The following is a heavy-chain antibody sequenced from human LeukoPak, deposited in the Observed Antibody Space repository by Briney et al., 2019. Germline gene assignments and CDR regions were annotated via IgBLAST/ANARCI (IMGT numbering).Heavy chain of an antibody. CDR2: IYYSGST. J-gene: IGHJ6*03. D-gene: IGHD6-19*01. CDR1: GGSISSSSYY. Sequence: TSETLSLTCTVSGGSISSSSYYWGWIRQPPGKGLEWIGSIYYSGSTYYNPSLKSRVTISVDTSKNQFSLKLSSVTAADTAVYYCARVTKWLVSRYYYYYMDVWGKGTTVTVSS. V-gene: IGHV4-39*07. CDR3: ARVTKWLVSRYYYYYMDV.